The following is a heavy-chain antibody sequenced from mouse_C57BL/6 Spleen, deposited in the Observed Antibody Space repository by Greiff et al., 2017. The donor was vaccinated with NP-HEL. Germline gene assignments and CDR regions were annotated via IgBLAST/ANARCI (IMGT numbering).Heavy chain of an antibody. CDR1: GFTFSSYA. V-gene: IGHV5-4*01. Sequence: EVQLVESGGGLVKPGGSLKLSCAASGFTFSSYAMSWVRQTPEKRLEWVATISDGGSYTYYPDNVKGRFTISRDNAKNNLYLQMSHLKSEDTAMYYCARDKSNYGGFAYWGQGTLVTVSA. D-gene: IGHD2-5*01. CDR2: ISDGGSYT. J-gene: IGHJ3*01. CDR3: ARDKSNYGGFAY.